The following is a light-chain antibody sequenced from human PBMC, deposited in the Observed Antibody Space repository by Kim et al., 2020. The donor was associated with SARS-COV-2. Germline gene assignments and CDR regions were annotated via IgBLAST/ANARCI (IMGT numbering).Light chain of an antibody. Sequence: PGERATPSRRASQTVNTYLAWYQQKPGQAPRLLIYEKSKRATGIPARFSGSGSGTDFTLTISSLEPEDFAIYYCQQRDDCGAFGGGTKVDIK. CDR1: QTVNTY. CDR3: QQRDDCGA. J-gene: IGKJ4*01. V-gene: IGKV3-11*01. CDR2: EKS.